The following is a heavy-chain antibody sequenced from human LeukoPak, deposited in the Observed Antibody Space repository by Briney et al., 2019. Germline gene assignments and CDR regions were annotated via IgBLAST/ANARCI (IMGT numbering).Heavy chain of an antibody. CDR3: ASNPCGGDCYSPYYYYYYMDV. V-gene: IGHV1-69*05. J-gene: IGHJ6*03. CDR1: GGTFSSYA. CDR2: IIPIFGTA. Sequence: ASVKVSCKASGGTFSSYAISWVRQAPGQGLEWMGGIIPIFGTANHAQTFQGRVTITTDESTSTAYMELSSLRSEDTAVYYCASNPCGGDCYSPYYYYYYMDVWGKGTTVTVSS. D-gene: IGHD2-21*01.